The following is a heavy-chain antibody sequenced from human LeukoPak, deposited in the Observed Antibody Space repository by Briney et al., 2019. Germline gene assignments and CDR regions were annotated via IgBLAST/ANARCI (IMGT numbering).Heavy chain of an antibody. CDR3: VKGSLYSSGCYDY. CDR2: ISGSGTGT. Sequence: GGSLRLSCAASGFTFRSYAMNWVRQVTGKGLEWVSGISGSGTGTYYADSVKGRFTIPRDNSKNTLFLQMNSLRAEDTAVYYCVKGSLYSSGCYDYWGQGTLVTVSA. D-gene: IGHD6-19*01. J-gene: IGHJ4*02. V-gene: IGHV3-23*01. CDR1: GFTFRSYA.